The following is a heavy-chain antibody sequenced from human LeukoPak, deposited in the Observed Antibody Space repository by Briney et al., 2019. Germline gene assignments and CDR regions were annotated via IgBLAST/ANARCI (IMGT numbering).Heavy chain of an antibody. D-gene: IGHD2-2*01. CDR2: ISSSGSTI. Sequence: GGSLRLSCAASRFIFSSYSMNWVRQAPGKGLEWVSYISSSGSTIYYADSVKGRFAISRDNAKNSLYLQMNSLRAEDTAVYYCAVLTYQLLDYYFDYWGQGTLVTVSS. CDR3: AVLTYQLLDYYFDY. V-gene: IGHV3-48*01. J-gene: IGHJ4*02. CDR1: RFIFSSYS.